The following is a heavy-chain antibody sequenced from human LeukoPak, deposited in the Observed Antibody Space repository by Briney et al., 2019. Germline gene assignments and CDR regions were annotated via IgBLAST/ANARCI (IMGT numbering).Heavy chain of an antibody. CDR2: ITYSGNT. CDR3: ARLRRIAACPGIIDY. Sequence: SQTLSLTCTVSGGSISSGPYYWIWIRQHPGKGLEWIGYITYSGNTYYYPALNSRVTVSLDTSKTQFSLKLSSVTAADTAVYYCARLRRIAACPGIIDYWGQGTLVTVSS. V-gene: IGHV4-31*03. D-gene: IGHD6-6*01. CDR1: GGSISSGPYY. J-gene: IGHJ4*02.